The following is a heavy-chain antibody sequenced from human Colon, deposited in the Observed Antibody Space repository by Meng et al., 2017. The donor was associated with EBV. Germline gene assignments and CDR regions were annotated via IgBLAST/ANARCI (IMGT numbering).Heavy chain of an antibody. D-gene: IGHD6-19*01. V-gene: IGHV4-31*03. CDR2: IYYSGST. CDR3: ARVSSGWDYFDY. Sequence: HLQDSGQDLGKPSQPLSLTCTVSGGSVSSGGYYWTWIRQHPGKGLEWFGHIYYSGSTFYNPSLKRRVIISIDTSKNQFPLNLRSVTAADTAVYYCARVSSGWDYFDYWGQGTLVTVSS. CDR1: GGSVSSGGYY. J-gene: IGHJ4*02.